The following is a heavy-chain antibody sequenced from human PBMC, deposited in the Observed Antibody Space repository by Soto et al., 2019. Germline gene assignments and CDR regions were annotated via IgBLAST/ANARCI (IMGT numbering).Heavy chain of an antibody. CDR3: ARAQTVTGPTTFDY. D-gene: IGHD6-19*01. CDR1: GFTFSPYW. J-gene: IGHJ4*02. CDR2: IDDTGTII. V-gene: IGHV3-74*01. Sequence: EVQLVESGGGLVQHGGSLRLSCAASGFTFSPYWMHWVRQTPGKGLMWVSRIDDTGTIITYADSVKGRFTISRDNAKNTRYLQMDSLRAEDTAIYYCARAQTVTGPTTFDYCGQGTLVTVSS.